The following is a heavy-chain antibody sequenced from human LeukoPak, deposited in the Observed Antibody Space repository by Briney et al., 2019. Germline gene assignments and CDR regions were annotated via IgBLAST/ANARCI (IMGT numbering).Heavy chain of an antibody. V-gene: IGHV3-33*01. Sequence: PGRSLRLSCAASGFTFSSYGMHWVRQAPGKGLEWVADIWSDGSTKYYADSVKGRFTISRDNSKNTLYLQMNSLRAEDTAVYFCARGPQSAAAGIFDYWGQGTLVTVSS. J-gene: IGHJ4*02. CDR1: GFTFSSYG. CDR3: ARGPQSAAAGIFDY. D-gene: IGHD6-13*01. CDR2: IWSDGSTK.